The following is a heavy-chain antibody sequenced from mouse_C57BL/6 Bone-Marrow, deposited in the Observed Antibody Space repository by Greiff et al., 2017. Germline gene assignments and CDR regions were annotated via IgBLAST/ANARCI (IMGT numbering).Heavy chain of an antibody. J-gene: IGHJ1*03. V-gene: IGHV1-50*01. CDR1: GYTFTSYW. Sequence: QVQLQQPGAELVKPGASVKLSCKASGYTFTSYWMQWVKQRPGQGLEWIGEIDPSDSYTNYNQKFKGKATLTVDTSSSTAYMQLSSLTSEVSAVYYCARESHWYFDVWGTGTTVTVSS. CDR3: ARESHWYFDV. CDR2: IDPSDSYT.